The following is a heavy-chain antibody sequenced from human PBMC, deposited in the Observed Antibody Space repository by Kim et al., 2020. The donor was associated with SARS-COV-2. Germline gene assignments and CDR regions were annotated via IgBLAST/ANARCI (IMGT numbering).Heavy chain of an antibody. Sequence: PSLKRRVTISVDTSKNQFSLKLSSVTAADTAVYYCARRRSRFGEFLPFDYWGQGTLVTVSS. D-gene: IGHD3-10*01. J-gene: IGHJ4*02. V-gene: IGHV4-39*01. CDR3: ARRRSRFGEFLPFDY.